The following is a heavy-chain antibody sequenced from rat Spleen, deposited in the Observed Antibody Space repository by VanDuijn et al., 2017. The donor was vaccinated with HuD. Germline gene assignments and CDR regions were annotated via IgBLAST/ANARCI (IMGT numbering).Heavy chain of an antibody. Sequence: QVHLKESGPGLVQSSQTLSLTCTVFGFSLTTNGVSWVRQPPGKGLEWMGRMRFNGDPSYSSTLESRLTISRDTSTHQVFLKMHSLQADDTGTYYCSRYNSGFDFWGQGVMVTVSS. J-gene: IGHJ2*01. CDR3: SRYNSGFDF. D-gene: IGHD4-3*01. CDR1: GFSLTTNG. V-gene: IGHV2-63*01. CDR2: MRFNGDP.